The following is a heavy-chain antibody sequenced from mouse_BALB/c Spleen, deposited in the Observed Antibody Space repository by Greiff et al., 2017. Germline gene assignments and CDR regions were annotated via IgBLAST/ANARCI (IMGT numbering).Heavy chain of an antibody. CDR2: ISSGGSYT. Sequence: EVQLVESGGDLVKPGGSLKLSCAASGFTFSSYGMSWVRQTPDKRLEWVATISSGGSYTYYPDSVKGRFTISRDNAKNTLYLQMSSLKSEDTAMYYCARHHTKGYFDYWGQGTTLTVSS. V-gene: IGHV5-6*01. D-gene: IGHD1-3*01. J-gene: IGHJ2*01. CDR1: GFTFSSYG. CDR3: ARHHTKGYFDY.